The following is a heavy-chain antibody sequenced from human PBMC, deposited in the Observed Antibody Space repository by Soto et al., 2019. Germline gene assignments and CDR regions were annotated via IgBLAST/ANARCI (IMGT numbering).Heavy chain of an antibody. V-gene: IGHV4-61*01. D-gene: IGHD1-1*01. J-gene: IGHJ5*02. CDR2: VHSSGIT. Sequence: SETLSRTCTVSGGSVSNDNFYWSWIRQPPGKRLEWIGYVHSSGITNYNPSLKRRVPISVDTSRSQLSLRLSSVTAAHTSVSWCAGGLTTGQLQYNFDRCGQRTLVTVSS. CDR1: GGSVSNDNFY. CDR3: AGGLTTGQLQYNFDR.